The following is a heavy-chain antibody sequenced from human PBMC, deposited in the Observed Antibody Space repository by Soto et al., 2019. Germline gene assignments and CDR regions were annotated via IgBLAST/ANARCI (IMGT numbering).Heavy chain of an antibody. CDR2: IYYSGST. V-gene: IGHV4-30-4*01. CDR3: ARARGARYFDY. Sequence: SETLSLTCTVSGGSISSSSYYWSWIRQPPGKGLEWIGYIYYSGSTYYNPSLKSRVTISVDTSKNQFSLKLSSVTAADTAVYYCARARGARYFDYWGQGTLVTVSS. CDR1: GGSISSSSYY. D-gene: IGHD2-15*01. J-gene: IGHJ4*02.